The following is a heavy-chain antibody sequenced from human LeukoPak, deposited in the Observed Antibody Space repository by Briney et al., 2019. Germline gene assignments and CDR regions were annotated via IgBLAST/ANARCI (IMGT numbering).Heavy chain of an antibody. V-gene: IGHV3-23*01. CDR3: AKHEGAMPFDF. CDR2: ISARGGVT. D-gene: IGHD3-16*01. J-gene: IGHJ4*02. CDR1: GLTFSSYS. Sequence: PGGSLRLSCAASGLTFSSYSMSWIGQAPGKGLEWVSAISARGGVTYYADSVKGRFTLSRDNSKNTLYLQMNSLRAEDTAVYYCAKHEGAMPFDFWGRGTLVTVSS.